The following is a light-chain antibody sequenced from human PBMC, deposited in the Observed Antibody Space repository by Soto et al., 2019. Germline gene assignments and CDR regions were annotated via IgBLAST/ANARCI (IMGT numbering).Light chain of an antibody. CDR1: QSVSNN. CDR3: QQYGDWPLT. Sequence: EIVLTQSPATLPVSPGERATLSCRASQSVSNNFAWYQQKPGQAPRLLIFATSTRATGVPARFSGSGSGTYITLTISSLQSEDFAVYYQQQYGDWPLTFGGGAKVEIE. J-gene: IGKJ4*01. CDR2: ATS. V-gene: IGKV3-15*01.